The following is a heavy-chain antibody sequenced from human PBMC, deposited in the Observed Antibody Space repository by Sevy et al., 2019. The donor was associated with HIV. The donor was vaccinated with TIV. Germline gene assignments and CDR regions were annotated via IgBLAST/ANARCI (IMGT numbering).Heavy chain of an antibody. V-gene: IGHV5-51*01. CDR2: IYPGDSDT. D-gene: IGHD2-15*01. CDR3: ARSDIGYCSGGSCSIPNYGMDV. J-gene: IGHJ6*02. Sequence: GESLKISCKGSGYSFTSYWIGWVRQMPGKGLEWMGIIYPGDSDTRDSPSFQGQVTISADKSISTAYLQWSSLKASDTAMYYCARSDIGYCSGGSCSIPNYGMDVWGQRTTVTVSS. CDR1: GYSFTSYW.